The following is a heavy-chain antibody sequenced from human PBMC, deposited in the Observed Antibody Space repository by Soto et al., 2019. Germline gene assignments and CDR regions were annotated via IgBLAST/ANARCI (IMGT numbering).Heavy chain of an antibody. J-gene: IGHJ4*02. V-gene: IGHV3-23*01. CDR1: GFTFSNYA. Sequence: EVQLLESGGGLVQPGGSLRLSCTASGFTFSNYAMSWVRQAPGKGLEWVSAITRTDSTYYADSVKGQFTISRDNSRNTLYLQMNSLGAEDAALYYCAKALVGEVGATDYWGQGTLVTVSS. CDR3: AKALVGEVGATDY. D-gene: IGHD1-26*01. CDR2: ITRTDST.